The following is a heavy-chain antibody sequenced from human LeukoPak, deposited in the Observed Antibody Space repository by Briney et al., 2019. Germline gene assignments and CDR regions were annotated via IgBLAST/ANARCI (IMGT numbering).Heavy chain of an antibody. V-gene: IGHV4-30-4*08. CDR3: ARDYYDSSGYYYPFDY. CDR2: IYYSGST. Sequence: PSETLSLTCTVSGGSIRSSYYYWGWIRQPPGKGLEWIGYIYYSGSTYYNPSLKSRVTISVDTSKNQSSLKLSSVTAADTAVYYCARDYYDSSGYYYPFDYWGQGTLVTVSS. CDR1: GGSIRSSYYY. D-gene: IGHD3-22*01. J-gene: IGHJ4*02.